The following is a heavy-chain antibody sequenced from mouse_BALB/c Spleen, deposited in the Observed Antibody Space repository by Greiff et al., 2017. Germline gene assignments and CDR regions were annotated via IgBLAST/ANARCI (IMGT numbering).Heavy chain of an antibody. CDR1: GFTFSSYG. CDR2: INSNGGST. Sequence: EVMLVESGGGLVQPGGSRKLSCAASGFTFSSYGMSWVRQTPDKRLELVATINSNGGSTYYPDSVKGRFTISRDNAKNTLYLQMSSLKSEDTAMYYCAREDYGSSSFAYWGQGTLVTVSA. V-gene: IGHV5-6-3*01. D-gene: IGHD1-1*01. J-gene: IGHJ3*01. CDR3: AREDYGSSSFAY.